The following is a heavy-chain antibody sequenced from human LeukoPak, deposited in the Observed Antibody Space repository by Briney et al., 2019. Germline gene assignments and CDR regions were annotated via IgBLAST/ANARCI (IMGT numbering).Heavy chain of an antibody. D-gene: IGHD1-1*01. J-gene: IGHJ4*02. CDR3: ARQQKGYGDY. CDR2: IYYSGNT. Sequence: SETLSLACTVSGVSISSSNSYWGWIRQPPGKGLEWIGSIYYSGNTYYNPSLKSRVTISVDTSKNQFSLRLTSVTAADTSVYYCARQQKGYGDYWGQGTLVTVSP. CDR1: GVSISSSNSY. V-gene: IGHV4-39*01.